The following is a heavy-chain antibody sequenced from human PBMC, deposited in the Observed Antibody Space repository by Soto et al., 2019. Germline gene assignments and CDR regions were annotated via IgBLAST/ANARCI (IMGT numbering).Heavy chain of an antibody. V-gene: IGHV3-30-3*01. D-gene: IGHD6-13*01. Sequence: GGSLRLSCAASVFTFSSYAMHWVRQAPGKGLEWVAVISYDGSNKYYADSVKGRFTISRDNSKNTLYLQMNSLRAEDTAVYYCARDLAAAGTVYYYYGMDVWGQGTTVTVSS. CDR2: ISYDGSNK. CDR1: VFTFSSYA. CDR3: ARDLAAAGTVYYYYGMDV. J-gene: IGHJ6*02.